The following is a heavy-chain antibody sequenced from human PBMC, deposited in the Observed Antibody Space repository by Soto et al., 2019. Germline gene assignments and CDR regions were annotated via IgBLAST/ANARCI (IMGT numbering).Heavy chain of an antibody. D-gene: IGHD2-15*01. CDR3: AKRHIDATFDS. CDR1: GGSISSAGHY. V-gene: IGHV4-31*03. CDR2: IYYTGNT. Sequence: QVQLQESGPGLVKPSQTLSLTCIVSGGSISSAGHYWSWFRQHPGKGLEWIGYIYYTGNTYYNPSLKSRVIISVDTSMNHFSLKLSSVTAADTAVYYCAKRHIDATFDSWGQGSLVTVSS. J-gene: IGHJ5*01.